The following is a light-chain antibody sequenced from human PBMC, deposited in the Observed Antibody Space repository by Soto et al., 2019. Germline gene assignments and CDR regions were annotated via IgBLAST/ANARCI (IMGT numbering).Light chain of an antibody. CDR2: AAS. CDR3: HQYDRSWT. Sequence: EIAVTKAAGTLSPSTAERATLSYRASQSVSRSYLAWYQQKPGQAPRLLIYAASSRATGIPDRFSGSGSGTDFTLTISRLEPEDFAVYYCHQYDRSWTFGQGTKVDIK. V-gene: IGKV3-20*01. CDR1: QSVSRSY. J-gene: IGKJ1*01.